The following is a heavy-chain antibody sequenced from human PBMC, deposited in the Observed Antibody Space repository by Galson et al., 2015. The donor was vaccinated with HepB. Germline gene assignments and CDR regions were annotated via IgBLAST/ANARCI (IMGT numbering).Heavy chain of an antibody. J-gene: IGHJ5*02. CDR1: GYTFTSYG. Sequence: SVKVSCKASGYTFTSYGISWVRQAPGQGLEWMGWISAYNGNTNYAQKLQGRVTMTTDTSTSTAYMELRSLRSDDTAVYYCARDWRDDTMVRGDIRGYGYNWFDPWGQGTLVTVSS. CDR3: ARDWRDDTMVRGDIRGYGYNWFDP. D-gene: IGHD3-10*01. V-gene: IGHV1-18*04. CDR2: ISAYNGNT.